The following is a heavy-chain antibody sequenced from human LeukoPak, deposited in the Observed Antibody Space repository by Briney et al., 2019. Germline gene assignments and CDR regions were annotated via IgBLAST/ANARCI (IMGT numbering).Heavy chain of an antibody. Sequence: GGSLRLSCAASGFTLSNFAMTWVRQAPGKGLEWVSVIYSGGSTYYADSVKGRFTISRDNSKNTLYLQMNSLRAEDTAVYYCARDISMIGDAFDIWGQGTMVTVSS. V-gene: IGHV3-53*01. D-gene: IGHD3-22*01. J-gene: IGHJ3*02. CDR1: GFTLSNFA. CDR2: IYSGGST. CDR3: ARDISMIGDAFDI.